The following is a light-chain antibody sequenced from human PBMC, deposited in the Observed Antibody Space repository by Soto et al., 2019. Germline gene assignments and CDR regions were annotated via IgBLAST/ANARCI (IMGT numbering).Light chain of an antibody. CDR2: GAS. J-gene: IGKJ1*01. CDR1: QSVSSSY. V-gene: IGKV3-20*01. Sequence: EIVLTQSPGTLSLSPGERATLSCRASQSVSSSYLAWYQQKPGQAPRLLIYGASSRATGIPDRFSGSGSGKDCTLTISRLEPEDFAVYYCHQYGSSPWTFGQGTKVEIK. CDR3: HQYGSSPWT.